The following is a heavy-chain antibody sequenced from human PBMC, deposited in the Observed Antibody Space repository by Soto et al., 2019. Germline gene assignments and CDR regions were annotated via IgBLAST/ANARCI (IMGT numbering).Heavy chain of an antibody. CDR2: ISGSGGST. V-gene: IGHV3-23*01. CDR1: GFTFSSYA. D-gene: IGHD4-17*01. Sequence: EVQLLESGGGLVQPGGSLRLSCAASGFTFSSYAMSWVRQAPGKGLEWVSAISGSGGSTYYADSVKGRFTISRDNSKNTLYLQRNSLRADDTAVYYCAKDQFTDYGDYVRSGMHVWGQGTTVTVSS. J-gene: IGHJ6*02. CDR3: AKDQFTDYGDYVRSGMHV.